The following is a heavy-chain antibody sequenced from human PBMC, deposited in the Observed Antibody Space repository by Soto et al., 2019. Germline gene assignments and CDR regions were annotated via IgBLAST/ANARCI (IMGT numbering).Heavy chain of an antibody. D-gene: IGHD3-22*01. Sequence: QVQLVESGGGVVQPGKSLRLSCAASGFTFSTYGIHWVRQAPVKGLEWVALISYDGGSKYYGDSVKGRFIVSRDNSHHTVSLQMNSLRADDTAVYFCAKEQLAMTVVVADYFDSWGQGTLVTVSS. CDR3: AKEQLAMTVVVADYFDS. CDR2: ISYDGGSK. V-gene: IGHV3-30*18. CDR1: GFTFSTYG. J-gene: IGHJ4*02.